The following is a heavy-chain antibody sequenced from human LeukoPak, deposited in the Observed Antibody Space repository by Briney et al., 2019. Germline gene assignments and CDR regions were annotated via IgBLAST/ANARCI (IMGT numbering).Heavy chain of an antibody. J-gene: IGHJ4*02. CDR3: ARISTVTSGSDAFDY. D-gene: IGHD6-19*01. CDR1: GYTFTSYY. V-gene: IGHV1-46*01. CDR2: INPSGGST. Sequence: GASVKVSCKASGYTFTSYYMHWVRQAPAQGLEGMGIINPSGGSTSYGQKFQGRVTMTRDTSTSTVYMELSSLRPEDTAVYYCARISTVTSGSDAFDYWGQGTLVTVSS.